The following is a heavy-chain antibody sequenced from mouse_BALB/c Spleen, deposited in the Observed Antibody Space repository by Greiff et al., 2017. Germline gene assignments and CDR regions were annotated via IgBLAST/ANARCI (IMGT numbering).Heavy chain of an antibody. D-gene: IGHD1-1*01. CDR1: GFSLTSYG. Sequence: QVQLKESGPGLVAPSQSLSITCTVSGFSLTSYGVHWVRQPPGKGLEWLGVIWAGGSTNYNSALMSRLSISKDNSKSQVFLKMNSLLTDDTAMYYCARDRHYGSSYAMDYWGQGTSVTVSS. CDR3: ARDRHYGSSYAMDY. V-gene: IGHV2-9*02. CDR2: IWAGGST. J-gene: IGHJ4*01.